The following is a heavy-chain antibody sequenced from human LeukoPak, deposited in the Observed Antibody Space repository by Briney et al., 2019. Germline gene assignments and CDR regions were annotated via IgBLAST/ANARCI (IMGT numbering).Heavy chain of an antibody. CDR1: GGTLSSYA. CDR2: IIPIFGTA. D-gene: IGHD6-13*01. CDR3: ARDRGSSSYDY. J-gene: IGHJ4*02. V-gene: IGHV1-69*06. Sequence: SSVKVSCQASGGTLSSYAISWVRQAPGQGLEWMGGIIPIFGTANYAQKFQGRVTITADKSTSTAYMELSSLRSEDTAVYYCARDRGSSSYDYWGQGTLVTVSS.